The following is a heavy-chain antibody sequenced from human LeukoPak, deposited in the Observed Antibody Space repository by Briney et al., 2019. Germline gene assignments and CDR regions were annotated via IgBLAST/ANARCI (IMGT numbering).Heavy chain of an antibody. D-gene: IGHD3-3*01. CDR1: GYTFTGYY. J-gene: IGHJ4*02. Sequence: ASVKVSCKASGYTFTGYYMHWVRQAPGQGLEWMGWINPNSGGTNYAQKFQGRVAMTRDTSTITVYMELSSLRSDDTAVYYCAREAIFGVVREYYFDYWGQGTLVTVS. CDR3: AREAIFGVVREYYFDY. V-gene: IGHV1-2*02. CDR2: INPNSGGT.